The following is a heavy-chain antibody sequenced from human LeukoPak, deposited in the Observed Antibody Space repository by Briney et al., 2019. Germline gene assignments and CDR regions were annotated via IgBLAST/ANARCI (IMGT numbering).Heavy chain of an antibody. CDR3: VPAAIARGFDP. J-gene: IGHJ5*02. CDR1: GGSISSGGYY. Sequence: SQTLSLTCTVSGGSISSGGYYWSWIRQPPGKGLEWIGYIYHSGSTYYNPSLKSRVTISVDRSKNQFSLKLSSVTAADTAVYYCVPAAIARGFDPWGQGTLVTVSS. CDR2: IYHSGST. V-gene: IGHV4-30-2*01. D-gene: IGHD2-2*02.